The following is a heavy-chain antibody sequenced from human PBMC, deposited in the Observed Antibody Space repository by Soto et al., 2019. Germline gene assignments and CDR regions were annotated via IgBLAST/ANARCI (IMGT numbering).Heavy chain of an antibody. V-gene: IGHV3-15*01. CDR3: TRILRNAFDI. CDR1: GFTFRDAW. CDR2: IQSKSDGGTA. J-gene: IGHJ3*02. Sequence: PGGSLRLSCVASGFTFRDAWMSWVRQAPGKGLEWVGRIQSKSDGGTADYAAPVRGRFTVSRDDSKGTLYLHMNSLKTEDTAVYYCTRILRNAFDIWGQGTMVTVSS. D-gene: IGHD1-20*01.